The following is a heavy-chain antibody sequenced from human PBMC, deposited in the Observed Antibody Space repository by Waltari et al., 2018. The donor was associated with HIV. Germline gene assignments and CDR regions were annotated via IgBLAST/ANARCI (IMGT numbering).Heavy chain of an antibody. CDR3: VKDVGATYFDY. D-gene: IGHD1-26*01. Sequence: QVQLVESGGGVVQPGRSLRLSCADSGFTFSNYFMHWVRLAPGKGPEWLTFISYDGSSTYYADSVKGRFTISRDKSKNTLYLQMNSLRPEDTAVYYCVKDVGATYFDYWGQGTLVTVSS. J-gene: IGHJ4*02. CDR1: GFTFSNYF. V-gene: IGHV3-30*18. CDR2: ISYDGSST.